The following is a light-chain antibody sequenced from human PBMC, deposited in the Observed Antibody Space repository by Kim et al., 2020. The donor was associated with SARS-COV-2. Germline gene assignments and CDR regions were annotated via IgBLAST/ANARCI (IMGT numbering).Light chain of an antibody. CDR2: DNN. CDR3: QSYDSSLSVV. J-gene: IGLJ2*01. V-gene: IGLV1-40*01. Sequence: VLTQPPSVSGAPGQRVTISCTGSSSNIGARYDVHWYQQLPGTAPKLLIYDNNNRPSGVPDRFSGSMSGTSASLAITGLQAEDEADYYCQSYDSSLSVVFGGGTQLTVL. CDR1: SSNIGARYD.